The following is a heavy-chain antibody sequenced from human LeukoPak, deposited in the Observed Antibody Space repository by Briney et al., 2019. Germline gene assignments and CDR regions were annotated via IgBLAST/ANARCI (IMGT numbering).Heavy chain of an antibody. D-gene: IGHD6-19*01. J-gene: IGHJ4*02. CDR3: ATDAAGRFDY. Sequence: PGGSPRISCAASGFTFSGYAMTWVRQDPGKGLEWVSAISGSGGSTYYADSVKGRFTISRDNSKNTLYLQMNSLRAEDTAVYYCATDAAGRFDYWGQGTLVTVSS. CDR2: ISGSGGST. CDR1: GFTFSGYA. V-gene: IGHV3-23*01.